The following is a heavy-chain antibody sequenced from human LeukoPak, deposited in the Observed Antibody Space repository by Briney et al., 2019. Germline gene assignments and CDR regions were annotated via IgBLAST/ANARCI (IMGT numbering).Heavy chain of an antibody. CDR1: GGSISSSSYY. CDR2: IYYNGST. CDR3: ARRVGVTFGGVIATYYFDY. D-gene: IGHD3-16*02. J-gene: IGHJ4*02. Sequence: PSETLSLTCTVSGGSISSSSYYWGWIRQPPGKGLEWIGSIYYNGSTYYNPSLKSRVTISVDTSKNQFSLKLSSVTAADTAVYYCARRVGVTFGGVIATYYFDYWGQGTLVTVSS. V-gene: IGHV4-39*01.